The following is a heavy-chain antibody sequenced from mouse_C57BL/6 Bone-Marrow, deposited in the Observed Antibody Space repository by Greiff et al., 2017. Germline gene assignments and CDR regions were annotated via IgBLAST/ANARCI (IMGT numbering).Heavy chain of an antibody. Sequence: EVKLVESGGGLVQPKGSLKLSCAASGFSFNTYAMNWVRQAPGKGLEWVARIRSKSNNYATYYADSVKDRFTISRDDSESMLYLQMNNLKTEDTAMYYCVRGTGTSDFDYWGQGTTLTVSS. CDR3: VRGTGTSDFDY. V-gene: IGHV10-1*01. CDR2: IRSKSNNYAT. D-gene: IGHD3-3*01. J-gene: IGHJ2*01. CDR1: GFSFNTYA.